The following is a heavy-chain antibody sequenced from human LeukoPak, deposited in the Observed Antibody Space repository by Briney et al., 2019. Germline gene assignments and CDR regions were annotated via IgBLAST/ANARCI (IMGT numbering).Heavy chain of an antibody. CDR2: IYHSGST. CDR1: GGSISSSSYY. Sequence: SETLSLTCTVSGGSISSSSYYWGWIRQPPGKGLEWIGSIYHSGSTNYNPSLKSRVTISVDKSKNQFSLKLSSVTAADTAVYYCARAKVVPAATSDYWGQGTLVTVSS. D-gene: IGHD2-2*01. V-gene: IGHV4-39*07. CDR3: ARAKVVPAATSDY. J-gene: IGHJ4*02.